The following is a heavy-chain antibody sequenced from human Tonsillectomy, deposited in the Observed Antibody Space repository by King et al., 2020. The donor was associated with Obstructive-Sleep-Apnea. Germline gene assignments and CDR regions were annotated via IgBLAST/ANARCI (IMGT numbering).Heavy chain of an antibody. V-gene: IGHV3-64D*09. CDR1: GFTFSSYA. Sequence: VQLVESGGGLVQPGGSLRLSCSASGFTFSSYAMHWVRQAPGKGLEYVSAINSKGGSMYYADSVKGRFTISRDNSKNTLYLQMSSLRAEDTAVYYCVKVRLNYYDTWGQGTMVTVSS. J-gene: IGHJ3*02. CDR3: VKVRLNYYDT. D-gene: IGHD3-10*01. CDR2: INSKGGSM.